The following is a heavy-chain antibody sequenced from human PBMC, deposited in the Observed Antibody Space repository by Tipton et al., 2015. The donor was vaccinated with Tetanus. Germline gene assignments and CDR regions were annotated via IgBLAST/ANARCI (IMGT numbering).Heavy chain of an antibody. CDR3: ARSLAGAYSSSWYYFDY. Sequence: TLSLTCTVSGGSISSSSYYWGWIRQPPGKGLEWIGSIYYSGSTYYNPTLKSRVTISVGTSKNQFSLKLSSVTAADTAVYYCARSLAGAYSSSWYYFDYWGQGTLVTVSS. J-gene: IGHJ4*02. D-gene: IGHD6-13*01. CDR1: GGSISSSSYY. V-gene: IGHV4-39*01. CDR2: IYYSGST.